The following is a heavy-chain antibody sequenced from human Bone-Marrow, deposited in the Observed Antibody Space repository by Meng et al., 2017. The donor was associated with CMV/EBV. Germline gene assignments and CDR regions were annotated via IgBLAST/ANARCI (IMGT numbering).Heavy chain of an antibody. D-gene: IGHD3-3*01. V-gene: IGHV1-8*02. J-gene: IGHJ6*02. CDR1: GYTFTTYD. CDR3: ARHQTPNGITIFGVVTDLSSGMDV. CDR2: INPNSGGT. Sequence: ASVKVSCKASGYTFTTYDINWIRQAPGQGLEWMGWINPNSGGTNYAQKFQGRVTMTRNTSISTAYMELSSLRSEDTAVYYCARHQTPNGITIFGVVTDLSSGMDVWGQGTTVTVSS.